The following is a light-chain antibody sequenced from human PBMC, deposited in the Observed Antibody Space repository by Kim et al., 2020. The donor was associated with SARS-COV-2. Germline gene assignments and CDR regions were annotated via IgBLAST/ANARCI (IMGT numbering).Light chain of an antibody. Sequence: PGNTASITGSGDKLGDKYACWYQQKPGQSPVLVIYQDSKRPSGIPERFSGSNSGNTATLTISGTQAMDEADYYCQAWDSSTANYVFGTGTKVTVL. CDR2: QDS. CDR3: QAWDSSTANYV. CDR1: KLGDKY. V-gene: IGLV3-1*01. J-gene: IGLJ1*01.